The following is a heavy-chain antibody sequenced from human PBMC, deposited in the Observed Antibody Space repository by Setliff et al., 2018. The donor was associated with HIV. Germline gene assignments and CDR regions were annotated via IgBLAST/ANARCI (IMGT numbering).Heavy chain of an antibody. Sequence: SETLSLTCTVSGGSVSNSAYYWGWIRQPTGKGLEWIGTIYYSGSTQYNPSFKSRVTISIDTSKNEFSLKLLSVTAADTAVYYCARMESTRPPRGLDYWGQGTLVTVSS. D-gene: IGHD3-3*01. CDR3: ARMESTRPPRGLDY. CDR2: IYYSGST. J-gene: IGHJ4*02. CDR1: GGSVSNSAYY. V-gene: IGHV4-39*01.